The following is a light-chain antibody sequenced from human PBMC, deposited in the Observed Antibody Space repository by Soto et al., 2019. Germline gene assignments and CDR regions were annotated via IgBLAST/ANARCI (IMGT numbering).Light chain of an antibody. J-gene: IGKJ2*01. CDR1: QSVAGN. CDR3: QQYNNWS. V-gene: IGKV3D-15*01. CDR2: AAS. Sequence: EIVLTQSPGTLSLSPGERATLSCTASQSVAGNFLAWYQQRPGQAPRLLISAASSRATAIPDRFSGSGSGTEFTLTISSLQSEDFAVYYCQQYNNWSFGQGTKLEIK.